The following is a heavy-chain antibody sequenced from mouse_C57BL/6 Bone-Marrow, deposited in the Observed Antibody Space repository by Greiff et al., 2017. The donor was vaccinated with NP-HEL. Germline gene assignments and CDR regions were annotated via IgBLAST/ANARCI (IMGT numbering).Heavy chain of an antibody. V-gene: IGHV1-67*01. CDR2: ISTYYGDA. J-gene: IGHJ4*01. D-gene: IGHD2-1*01. Sequence: QVQLQQSGPELVRPGVSVKISCKGSGYTFTDYAMHWVKQSHAKSLEWIGVISTYYGDASYNQKFKDKATMTVDKSASTAYMELARLTTEDSAVYYCAKIGIYGNYEDYAMDYWGQGTSVTVSS. CDR3: AKIGIYGNYEDYAMDY. CDR1: GYTFTDYA.